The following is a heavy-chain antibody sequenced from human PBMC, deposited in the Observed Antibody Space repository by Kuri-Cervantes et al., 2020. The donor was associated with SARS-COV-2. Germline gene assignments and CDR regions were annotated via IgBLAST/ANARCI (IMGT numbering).Heavy chain of an antibody. D-gene: IGHD3-3*01. CDR1: GYTFTGYY. CDR2: INPNSGGT. J-gene: IGHJ4*02. Sequence: ASVKVSCKASGYTFTGYYMHWVRQAPGQGLEWMGWINPNSGGTNYAQKFQGRVTMTRDTSISTAYMELSRLRSDDTAAYYCARVHFYDFWSGYNDYWGQGTLVTVSS. V-gene: IGHV1-2*02. CDR3: ARVHFYDFWSGYNDY.